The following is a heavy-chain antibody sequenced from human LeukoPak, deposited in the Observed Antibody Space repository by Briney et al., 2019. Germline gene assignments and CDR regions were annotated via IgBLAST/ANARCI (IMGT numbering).Heavy chain of an antibody. D-gene: IGHD6-25*01. CDR1: GDSVSSNSAS. CDR2: TKYRSEWYN. V-gene: IGHV6-1*01. Sequence: SQTLSLTCAISGDSVSSNSASWNWIRQSPSRGLEWLGRTKYRSEWYNDYAVSVKSRITINADMSKNQLSLQLNSVTREDTAVYYCARDTSGGPLFDTWGQGTLVTVSS. J-gene: IGHJ4*02. CDR3: ARDTSGGPLFDT.